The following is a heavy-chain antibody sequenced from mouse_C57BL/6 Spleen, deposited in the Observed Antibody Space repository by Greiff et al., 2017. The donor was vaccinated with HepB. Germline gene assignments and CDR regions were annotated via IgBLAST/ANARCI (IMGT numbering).Heavy chain of an antibody. V-gene: IGHV1-82*01. CDR3: ARGITTVVAFGDFDV. CDR2: IYPGDGDT. Sequence: VQLQESGPELVKPGASVKISCKASGYAFSSSWMNWVKQRPGKGLEWIGRIYPGDGDTNYNGKFKGKATLTADKSSSTAYMQLSSLTSEDSAVYFCARGITTVVAFGDFDVWGTGTTVTVSS. CDR1: GYAFSSSW. D-gene: IGHD1-1*01. J-gene: IGHJ1*03.